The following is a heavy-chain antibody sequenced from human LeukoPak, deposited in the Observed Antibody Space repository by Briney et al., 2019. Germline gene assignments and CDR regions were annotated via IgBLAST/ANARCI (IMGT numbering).Heavy chain of an antibody. Sequence: SVKVSCKSSVGIFSSYAISWVRQAPGQGLEWMGGIIPIFGTANYAQKFQGRVTITADESTRTAYMELSSLRSEDTAVYYCAREGRRGGSGSYYRDLVTWGQGTLVTVSS. J-gene: IGHJ5*02. V-gene: IGHV1-69*13. D-gene: IGHD3-10*01. CDR1: VGIFSSYA. CDR2: IIPIFGTA. CDR3: AREGRRGGSGSYYRDLVT.